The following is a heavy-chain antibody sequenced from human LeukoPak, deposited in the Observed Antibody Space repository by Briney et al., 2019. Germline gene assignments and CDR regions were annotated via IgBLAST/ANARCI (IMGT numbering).Heavy chain of an antibody. V-gene: IGHV4-30-4*01. J-gene: IGHJ5*02. Sequence: SETLSLTCTVSGGSINSADYYWSWIRQPPGKGLEWIGYIYYSGSTYYNPSLKSRVTISVDMSNNQFSLKLSSVTAADTAVYYCARDRGGVASADPWGQGTLVIVSS. CDR3: ARDRGGVASADP. D-gene: IGHD3-10*01. CDR1: GGSINSADYY. CDR2: IYYSGST.